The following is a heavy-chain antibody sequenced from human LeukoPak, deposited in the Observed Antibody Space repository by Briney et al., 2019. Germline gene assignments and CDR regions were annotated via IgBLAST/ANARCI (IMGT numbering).Heavy chain of an antibody. CDR1: GGSISSYY. Sequence: SETLSLTCTVSGGSISSYYWSWIRQPPGKGLEWIGYIYYSGSTNYNPSLKSRVTISVDTSKMQFSLKLSPVTAADTAVYYCARTLGSGYDPYFDYWGQGTLVTVSS. CDR3: ARTLGSGYDPYFDY. V-gene: IGHV4-59*01. CDR2: IYYSGST. D-gene: IGHD5-12*01. J-gene: IGHJ4*02.